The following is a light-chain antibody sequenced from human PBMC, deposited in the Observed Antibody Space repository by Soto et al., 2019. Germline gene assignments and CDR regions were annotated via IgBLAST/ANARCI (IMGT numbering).Light chain of an antibody. CDR2: GAL. Sequence: IVLTQSPGTLSLSPGERATLSCRASQSVSSSYLAWYQQKPGQAPRLLIYGALNRATGIPVSFSGSGSGTDFTLTIRSLEPEDFAVYYCQQRSNWPWTFGQGTKVDIK. CDR1: QSVSSSY. J-gene: IGKJ1*01. V-gene: IGKV3D-20*02. CDR3: QQRSNWPWT.